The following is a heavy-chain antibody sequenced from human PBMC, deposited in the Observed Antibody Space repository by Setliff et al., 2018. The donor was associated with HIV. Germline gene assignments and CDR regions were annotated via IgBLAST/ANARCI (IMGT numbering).Heavy chain of an antibody. J-gene: IGHJ3*02. D-gene: IGHD2-8*01. Sequence: ASVKVSCKASGYSFTGYWMHWVRQAPGQGLEWMGRINPHSGVTNYAQKFQGRVTMTRDTSISTAYMELSRLRSDDTAVYYCASKVYCTNGVCLDAFDIWGQGTMVTVSS. V-gene: IGHV1-2*06. CDR1: GYSFTGYW. CDR2: INPHSGVT. CDR3: ASKVYCTNGVCLDAFDI.